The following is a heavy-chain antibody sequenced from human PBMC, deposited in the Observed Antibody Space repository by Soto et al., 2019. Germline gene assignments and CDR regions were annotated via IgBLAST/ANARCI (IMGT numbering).Heavy chain of an antibody. Sequence: QVQLVQSGAEVKKPGASVKVSCKASGYTFTSYYMHWVRQAPGQGLEWMGIIYPSGGSTSYAQKFQGRDTMTRDTSTNTVYMELSSLRSEDTAVYYCARQARYCTNGVCSAYGMDVWGQGTTVTVSS. D-gene: IGHD2-8*01. CDR3: ARQARYCTNGVCSAYGMDV. V-gene: IGHV1-46*01. J-gene: IGHJ6*02. CDR2: IYPSGGST. CDR1: GYTFTSYY.